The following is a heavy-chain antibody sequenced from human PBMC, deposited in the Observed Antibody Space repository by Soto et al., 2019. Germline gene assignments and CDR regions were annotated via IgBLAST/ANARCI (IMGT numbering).Heavy chain of an antibody. J-gene: IGHJ5*02. CDR3: ARASLFAVVGTDWFDP. Sequence: PGGSLRLSCAASGFTFSPYSMDWVRQAPGKGLGWVSSISSRSSYKYYADSVKGRFTISRDNAKNSLYLQMNSLRAEDTAVYYCARASLFAVVGTDWFDPWGQGTLVTVSS. CDR1: GFTFSPYS. V-gene: IGHV3-21*01. D-gene: IGHD6-19*01. CDR2: ISSRSSYK.